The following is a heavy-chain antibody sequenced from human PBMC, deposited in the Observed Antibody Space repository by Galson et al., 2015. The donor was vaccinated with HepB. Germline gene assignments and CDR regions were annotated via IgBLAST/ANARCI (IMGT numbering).Heavy chain of an antibody. D-gene: IGHD6-13*01. CDR1: GFDFGNYG. J-gene: IGHJ4*02. CDR3: AREDATITVAALEY. V-gene: IGHV3-33*01. CDR2: TWKDGSNK. Sequence: SLRLSCAASGFDFGNYGMHWVRQAPGKGLAWMALTWKDGSNKHYADSLKGRFRTSNDNARNTLFLEADSVGAEDTAVYYCAREDATITVAALEYWGPGVLVTVSS.